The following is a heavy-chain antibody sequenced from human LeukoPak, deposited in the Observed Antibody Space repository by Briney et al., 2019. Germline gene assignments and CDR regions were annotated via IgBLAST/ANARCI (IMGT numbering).Heavy chain of an antibody. CDR1: GYTFTSYG. D-gene: IGHD6-13*01. CDR3: ARDRLAAAGTVFDY. CDR2: IIPIFGTA. Sequence: SVKVSCKASGYTFTSYGISWVRQAPGQGPEWMGRIIPIFGTANYAQKFQGRVTITTDESTSTAYMELSSLRSEDTAVYYCARDRLAAAGTVFDYWGQGTLVTVSS. V-gene: IGHV1-69*05. J-gene: IGHJ4*02.